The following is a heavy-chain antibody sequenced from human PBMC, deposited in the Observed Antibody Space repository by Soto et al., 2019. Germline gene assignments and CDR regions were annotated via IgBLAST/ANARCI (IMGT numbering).Heavy chain of an antibody. CDR1: GGSISSYY. D-gene: IGHD3-16*01. CDR3: ARHWALGPSPDY. J-gene: IGHJ4*02. Sequence: SETLSLTCTFSGGSISSYYWSWIRQPPGKGLEWIGYIYYSGSTNYNPSLKSRVTISVDTSKNQFSLKLSSVTAADTAVYYCARHWALGPSPDYWGQGTLVTVSS. CDR2: IYYSGST. V-gene: IGHV4-59*08.